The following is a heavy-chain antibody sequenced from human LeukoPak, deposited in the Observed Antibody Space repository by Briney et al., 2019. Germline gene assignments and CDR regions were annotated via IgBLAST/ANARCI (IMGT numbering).Heavy chain of an antibody. J-gene: IGHJ4*02. CDR3: AKPLLVTTIYYFDY. CDR2: ISGSGGST. Sequence: GGSLRLSCAASGFTFSSYAMSWVRQAPGKGLEWVSAISGSGGSTYYADSVKGRFTISRDNSKNTLYLQMNSLRAEDTAAYYCAKPLLVTTIYYFDYWGQGTLVTVSS. D-gene: IGHD5-12*01. CDR1: GFTFSSYA. V-gene: IGHV3-23*01.